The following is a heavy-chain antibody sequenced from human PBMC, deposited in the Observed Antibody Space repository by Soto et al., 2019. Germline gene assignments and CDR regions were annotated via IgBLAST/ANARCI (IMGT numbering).Heavy chain of an antibody. D-gene: IGHD5-12*01. CDR1: CGSFGGYS. J-gene: IGHJ4*02. V-gene: IGHV4-34*01. CDR2: INHREST. CDR3: ARSRGGYARSFGY. Sequence: SETLSPTFPIDCGSFGGYSSGRRRQPPGKGPERIKEINHRESTKDNPSQKRQVRITVDTSKNQFSLKLSSVTAADTAVYYCARSRGGYARSFGYWGQG.